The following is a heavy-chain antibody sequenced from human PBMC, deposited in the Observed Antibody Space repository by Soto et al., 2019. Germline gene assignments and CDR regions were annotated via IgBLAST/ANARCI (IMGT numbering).Heavy chain of an antibody. J-gene: IGHJ4*02. CDR1: GFSLTETGMG. Sequence: QITLKESGPPLVTPTQTLTLTCTFSGFSLTETGMGVGWIRQPPGKALEWLALIYWDDDKRYSPSLKRGLTISKDASNNQVFLTKTNVDAVDTATYYCAHRRSGYFDSWGQGTLVTVSS. CDR3: AHRRSGYFDS. CDR2: IYWDDDK. V-gene: IGHV2-5*02.